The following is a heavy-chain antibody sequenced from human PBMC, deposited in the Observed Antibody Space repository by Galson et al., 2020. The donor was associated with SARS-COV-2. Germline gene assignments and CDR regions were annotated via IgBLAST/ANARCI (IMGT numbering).Heavy chain of an antibody. D-gene: IGHD3-22*01. CDR1: GGSINSYY. CDR3: AREAFSSGYYDYSLLWYFDL. V-gene: IGHV4-4*07. Sequence: SETLSITCTVSGGSINSYYWSWIRQTAGKGLEWIGRIYTSGSTNYNPSLKSRVTMSVDTSKNQFSLKLSSVTAADTAVYYCAREAFSSGYYDYSLLWYFDLWGRGTLVTVSS. CDR2: IYTSGST. J-gene: IGHJ2*01.